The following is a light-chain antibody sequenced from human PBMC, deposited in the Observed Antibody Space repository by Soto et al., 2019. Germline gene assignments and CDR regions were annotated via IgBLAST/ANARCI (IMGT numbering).Light chain of an antibody. J-gene: IGLJ2*01. CDR1: SSDVGGYNY. CDR2: DVS. V-gene: IGLV2-14*01. Sequence: QSALTQPASVSGSPGQSITISCTGTSSDVGGYNYVSWYQQHPGKAPKLMIYDVSNRPSGVSNRFSGSKSGNTASLTISWLQAEDEADYYCSSYTSRSTLMVFGGGTKVTVL. CDR3: SSYTSRSTLMV.